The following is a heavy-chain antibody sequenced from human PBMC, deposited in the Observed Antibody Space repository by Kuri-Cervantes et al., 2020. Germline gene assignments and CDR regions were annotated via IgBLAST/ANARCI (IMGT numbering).Heavy chain of an antibody. V-gene: IGHV3-21*01. D-gene: IGHD3-3*01. CDR3: ARGRITMFGVVTNYFDY. Sequence: GAALEISCATFGFTFSSYGMNRVRQAPGRGLEWGSAISSSGKSANYADSEKGRFTIPRDNAKNSLYLQMNSLRAEDTAVYYCARGRITMFGVVTNYFDYWGQGTLVTVSS. CDR1: GFTFSSYG. J-gene: IGHJ4*02. CDR2: ISSSGKSA.